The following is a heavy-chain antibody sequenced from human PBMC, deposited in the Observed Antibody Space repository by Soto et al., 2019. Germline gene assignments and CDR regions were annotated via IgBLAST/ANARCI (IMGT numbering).Heavy chain of an antibody. D-gene: IGHD6-13*01. CDR3: ARGGYLSSFHYYYGMDV. Sequence: QVQLQQWGAGLLKPSETLSLTCAVYAGSFSGYYWSWIRQPPGKGLEWIGEIHHSGSTNYNPSLKSRVTISVDTSKNQFSLHLSSVTAADTAVYYCARGGYLSSFHYYYGMDVWGQGTTVTVSS. CDR1: AGSFSGYY. CDR2: IHHSGST. V-gene: IGHV4-34*01. J-gene: IGHJ6*02.